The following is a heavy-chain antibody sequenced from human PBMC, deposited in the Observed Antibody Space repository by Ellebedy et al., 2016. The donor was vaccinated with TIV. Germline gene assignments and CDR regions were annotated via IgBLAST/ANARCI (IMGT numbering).Heavy chain of an antibody. Sequence: ASVKVSCKPSGYTFTDYYIHWVRQAPGQGLDWMGWIDPRTGATNYAQKFRGRVTMTGDTSISTVFVDLNSLRSDDTAIYYCTRDNYGLLDYWGQGTLATVSS. CDR3: TRDNYGLLDY. D-gene: IGHD5-24*01. V-gene: IGHV1-2*02. J-gene: IGHJ4*02. CDR1: GYTFTDYY. CDR2: IDPRTGAT.